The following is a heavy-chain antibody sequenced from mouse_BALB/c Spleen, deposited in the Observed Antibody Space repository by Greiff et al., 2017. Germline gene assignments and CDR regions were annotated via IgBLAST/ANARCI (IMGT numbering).Heavy chain of an antibody. J-gene: IGHJ4*01. CDR3: GRKPPPHAMDY. CDR2: IWSGGST. V-gene: IGHV2-6-4*01. Sequence: QVQLKQSGPGLVAPSQSLSITCTVSGFSLSRYSVHWVRQPPGKGLEWLGVIWSGGSTDYNAAFISRLSISTDNSKSQVFFKMNSLQADDTAIYYRGRKPPPHAMDYWGQGTSVTVSS. CDR1: GFSLSRYS.